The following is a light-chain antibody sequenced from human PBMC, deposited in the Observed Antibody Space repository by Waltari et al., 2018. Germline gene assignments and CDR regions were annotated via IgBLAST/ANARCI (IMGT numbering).Light chain of an antibody. CDR1: HSVSSNN. CDR3: QQYANSPRT. CDR2: AAS. Sequence: EIVLTQSPGTLSLSLGDRATLSCRASHSVSSNNLAWYQQKPGQAPRLLIYAASSRATGITDRFSGSGSGTDFTLTISRVEPEDFAVYYCQQYANSPRTFGQGTKVEIK. J-gene: IGKJ1*01. V-gene: IGKV3-20*01.